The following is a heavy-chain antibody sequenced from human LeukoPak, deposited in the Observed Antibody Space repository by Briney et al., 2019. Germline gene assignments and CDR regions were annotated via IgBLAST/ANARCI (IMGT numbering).Heavy chain of an antibody. CDR1: GGSFSSYY. CDR2: IFFSGST. V-gene: IGHV4-59*01. D-gene: IGHD6-13*01. Sequence: SETLSLTCSVSGGSFSSYYWTWIRQPPGKGLEWIGYIFFSGSTNYSPSLKSRVTISIDTSKNQFSLKLSSVTAADTAIYYCAGASGWYVFDSWGQGTLVTVSS. CDR3: AGASGWYVFDS. J-gene: IGHJ4*02.